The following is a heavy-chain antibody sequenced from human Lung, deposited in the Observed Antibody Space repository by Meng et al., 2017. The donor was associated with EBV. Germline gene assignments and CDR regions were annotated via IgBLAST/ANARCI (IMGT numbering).Heavy chain of an antibody. CDR1: GYTFTNYG. Sequence: QAQLGQPGGEVEKPGXSLKVSCKASGYTFTNYGITWVRQATGQGLEWMGWISAYNGNTNYAQTLQGRVTMTTDTSTSTAYMELRSLRSDDTAVYYCARVEVGITSGDYRGQGTLVTVSS. CDR3: ARVEVGITSGDY. J-gene: IGHJ4*02. D-gene: IGHD1-26*01. CDR2: ISAYNGNT. V-gene: IGHV1-18*01.